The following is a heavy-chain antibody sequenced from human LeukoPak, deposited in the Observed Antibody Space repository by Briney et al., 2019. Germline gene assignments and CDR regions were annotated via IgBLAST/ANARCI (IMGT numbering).Heavy chain of an antibody. CDR3: VRGDRYFFDY. CDR1: GFTFSSYW. CDR2: IGNTGRTI. Sequence: GGSLRLSCAASGFTFSSYWMSWVRQAPGRGLEWVSYIGNTGRTIYYVDSVKGRFTVSRDNAKNSLYLQMNSLRAEDTAIYYCVRGDRYFFDYWGQGTLVTVSS. J-gene: IGHJ4*02. D-gene: IGHD1-14*01. V-gene: IGHV3-48*04.